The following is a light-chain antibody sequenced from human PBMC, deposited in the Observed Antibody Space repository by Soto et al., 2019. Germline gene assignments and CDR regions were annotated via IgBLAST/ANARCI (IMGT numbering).Light chain of an antibody. Sequence: DIQMTQSPSSLSASVGDRVTITCRASQGSSNYFAWYQQQPGTVPKLLIYAASTLKSGVPSRFSGSGSGTEFTLTISSLQSEDFTVYSCLQYHNLWAFGQGTKVDIK. J-gene: IGKJ1*01. CDR1: QGSSNY. CDR2: AAS. V-gene: IGKV1-27*01. CDR3: LQYHNLWA.